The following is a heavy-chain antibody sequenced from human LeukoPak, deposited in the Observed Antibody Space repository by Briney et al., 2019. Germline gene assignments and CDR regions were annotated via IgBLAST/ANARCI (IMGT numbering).Heavy chain of an antibody. Sequence: GGSLRLSCAASGFTVSSNYMSWVRQAPGKGLEWVSVIYSGGSTYYADSVKGRFTISRDNSKNTLYLQMNSLRAEDMAVYYCAREKGPKYYDYVWGSSYYYGMDVWGQGTTVTVSS. V-gene: IGHV3-53*01. CDR2: IYSGGST. J-gene: IGHJ6*02. CDR1: GFTVSSNY. CDR3: AREKGPKYYDYVWGSSYYYGMDV. D-gene: IGHD3-16*01.